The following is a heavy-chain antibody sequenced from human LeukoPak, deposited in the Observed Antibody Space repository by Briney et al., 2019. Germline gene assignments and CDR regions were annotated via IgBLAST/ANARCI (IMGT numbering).Heavy chain of an antibody. V-gene: IGHV3-23*01. J-gene: IGHJ3*02. Sequence: GGSLRLSCAASGFTFSSCAMHWVRQAPGKGLEWVSAISGSGGSTYYADSVKGRFTISRDNSKNTLYLQMNSLRAEDTAVYYCAKDVVEQLAPLDAFDIWGQGTMVTVSS. D-gene: IGHD6-13*01. CDR1: GFTFSSCA. CDR3: AKDVVEQLAPLDAFDI. CDR2: ISGSGGST.